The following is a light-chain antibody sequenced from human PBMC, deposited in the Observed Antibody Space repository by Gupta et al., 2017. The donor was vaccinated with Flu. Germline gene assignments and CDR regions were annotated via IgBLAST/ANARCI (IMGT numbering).Light chain of an antibody. Sequence: SYVLAQPPSVSVAPGQTARITCGGNNIGSKSVHWYWQKPGQAPVLVVYDDNERPSGIPERFSGSNSGNTAALTISRVEVGDEADYYCQVWDDRSDSYVFGSGTKATVL. CDR3: QVWDDRSDSYV. J-gene: IGLJ1*01. CDR1: NIGSKS. V-gene: IGLV3-21*02. CDR2: DDN.